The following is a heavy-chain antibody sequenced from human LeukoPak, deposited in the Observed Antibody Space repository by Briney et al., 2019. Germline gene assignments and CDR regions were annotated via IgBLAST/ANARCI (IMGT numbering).Heavy chain of an antibody. CDR2: IYHSGST. D-gene: IGHD3-3*01. Sequence: PSETLSLTCAVSGGSISSSNWWSWVRQPPGKGLEWIGEIYHSGSTNYNPSLKSRVTISVDKSKNQFPLKLSSVTAADTAVYYCARLGRNYDFWSGYIFDYWGQGTLVTVSS. J-gene: IGHJ4*02. CDR3: ARLGRNYDFWSGYIFDY. CDR1: GGSISSSNW. V-gene: IGHV4-4*02.